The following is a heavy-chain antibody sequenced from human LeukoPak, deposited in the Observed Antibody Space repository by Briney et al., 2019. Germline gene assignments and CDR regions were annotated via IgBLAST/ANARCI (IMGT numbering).Heavy chain of an antibody. CDR1: GYTFTRYA. Sequence: ASVKVSCKASGYTFTRYAITWVRQAPGQGLEWMGWISAYNANTNYAQKLQGRVTMTTDTSTSTAYMELRSLRSDDTAVYYCARARPGAAAGFDYWGQGTLVTVSS. J-gene: IGHJ4*02. D-gene: IGHD6-13*01. CDR3: ARARPGAAAGFDY. CDR2: ISAYNANT. V-gene: IGHV1-18*01.